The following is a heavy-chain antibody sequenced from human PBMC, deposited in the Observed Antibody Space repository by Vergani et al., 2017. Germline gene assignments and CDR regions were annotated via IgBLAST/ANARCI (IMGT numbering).Heavy chain of an antibody. CDR1: GFTFSNYA. V-gene: IGHV3-23*04. D-gene: IGHD5-24*01. CDR2: ISDSGINT. CDR3: AKGLDLEDS. Sequence: VQLVESGGGLVQPGGSLRLSCAASGFTFSNYAMSWVRQTPGKGLEWVSSISDSGINTYYADSVKGRFTISRDNSKNTLYLQVNSLRAEDTAIYYCAKGLDLEDSWGQGSLVTVSS. J-gene: IGHJ4*02.